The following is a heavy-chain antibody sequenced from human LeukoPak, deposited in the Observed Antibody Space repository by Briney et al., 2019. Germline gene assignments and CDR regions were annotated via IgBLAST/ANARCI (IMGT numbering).Heavy chain of an antibody. CDR3: ARQGSVVAANFDY. D-gene: IGHD2-15*01. V-gene: IGHV3-11*06. Sequence: GGSLRLSCAASGFTFSDYYMSWIRQAPGKGLEWVSYISSSSYTNYADSVKGRFTISRDNAKNSLYLQMNSLRAEDTAVYYCARQGSVVAANFDYWGQGTLVTVSS. J-gene: IGHJ4*02. CDR1: GFTFSDYY. CDR2: ISSSSYT.